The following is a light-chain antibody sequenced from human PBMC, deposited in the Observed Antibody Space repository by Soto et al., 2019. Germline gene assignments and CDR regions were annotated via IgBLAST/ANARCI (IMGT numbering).Light chain of an antibody. J-gene: IGKJ3*01. CDR3: HHYSNWPPT. Sequence: EVVMTQSPATLSVSPGERVTLSCRASESVNRNLAWYQQKPGQGPSLLIYYASTRATGVPARFTGSGSGTEFTLTIRSLQSEDFGVYHCHHYSNWPPTFGPGTKVEIK. V-gene: IGKV3-15*01. CDR2: YAS. CDR1: ESVNRN.